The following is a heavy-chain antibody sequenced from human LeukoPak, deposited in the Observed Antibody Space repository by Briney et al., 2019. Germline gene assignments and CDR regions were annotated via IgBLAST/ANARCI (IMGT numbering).Heavy chain of an antibody. D-gene: IGHD6-13*01. CDR2: MNPNSGNT. J-gene: IGHJ4*02. V-gene: IGHV1-8*01. CDR3: ARAARIAAAGTIGY. CDR1: GYTFTSYD. Sequence: ASVKVSCKASGYTFTSYDINWVRQATGQGLEWMGWMNPNSGNTGYAQKFQGRVTMTRNTSISTAYMELSSLRYEDTAVYDSARAARIAAAGTIGYWGQGTLVTVSS.